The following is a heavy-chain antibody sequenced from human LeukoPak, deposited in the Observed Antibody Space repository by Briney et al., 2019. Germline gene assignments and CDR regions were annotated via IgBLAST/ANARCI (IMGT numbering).Heavy chain of an antibody. CDR2: ISDDGSNK. Sequence: PGGSLRLSCAASGFTFRTYAMNWLRQAPAKGLEWVAVISDDGSNKYYAESVKGQFTISRDNSKNTLYLQMNSLRAEDTAVYYCAELGITMIGGVWGKGTTVTISS. V-gene: IGHV3-30*04. J-gene: IGHJ6*04. CDR3: AELGITMIGGV. CDR1: GFTFRTYA. D-gene: IGHD3-10*02.